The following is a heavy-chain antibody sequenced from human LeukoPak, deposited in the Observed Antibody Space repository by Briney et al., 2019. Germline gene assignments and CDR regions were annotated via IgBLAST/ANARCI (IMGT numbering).Heavy chain of an antibody. V-gene: IGHV3-23*01. Sequence: PGGSLRLSCAASGFTLSSYYMGWVRQAPGKGLEWVSVLSGSGGGTYYADSVKGRFTISRDNSKNTLFLLMNSLRAEDTAVYYCARGRYQLLWGDYWGQGTLVTVSS. CDR1: GFTLSSYY. CDR2: LSGSGGGT. J-gene: IGHJ4*02. CDR3: ARGRYQLLWGDY. D-gene: IGHD2-2*01.